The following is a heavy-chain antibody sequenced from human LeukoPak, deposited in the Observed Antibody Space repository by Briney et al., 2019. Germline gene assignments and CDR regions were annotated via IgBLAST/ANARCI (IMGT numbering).Heavy chain of an antibody. CDR2: ISSSSGYI. Sequence: GGSLRLSCAASGLTFSTYSMNWLRQAPEKGLEWVSSISSSSGYIYYADSVKGRFTISRDNAKNSLYLQMNSLRAEDTAVYYCARGNSVAGTDISYWGQGTLVTVSS. D-gene: IGHD6-19*01. J-gene: IGHJ4*02. CDR3: ARGNSVAGTDISY. V-gene: IGHV3-21*01. CDR1: GLTFSTYS.